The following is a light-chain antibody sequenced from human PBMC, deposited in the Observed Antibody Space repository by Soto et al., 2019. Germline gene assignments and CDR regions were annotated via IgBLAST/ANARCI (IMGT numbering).Light chain of an antibody. CDR3: QQYADSPIT. CDR2: GVS. J-gene: IGKJ5*01. Sequence: EIEFTQSPLTRSFYPGEIATLSCRISQRLASGYLAWYQQKPGQAPRLLLYGVSTRATGIPDRFSGSGSGTDFTLAISRVEPEDFAVYFCQQYADSPITFGQGTRLEI. V-gene: IGKV3-20*01. CDR1: QRLASGY.